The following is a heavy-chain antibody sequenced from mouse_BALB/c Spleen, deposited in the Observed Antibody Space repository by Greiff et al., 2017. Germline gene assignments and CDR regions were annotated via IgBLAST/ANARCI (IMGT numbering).Heavy chain of an antibody. CDR3: ARGNGGAMDD. V-gene: IGHV1S56*01. CDR1: GYTFTSYY. D-gene: IGHD1-2*01. Sequence: QVQLQQSGPELVKPGASVRISCKASGYTFTSYYIHWVKQRPGQGLEWIGWIYPGNVNTKYNEKFKGKATLTADKSSSTAYMQLSSLTSEDSAVYFCARGNGGAMDDWGQGTSVTVSS. J-gene: IGHJ4*01. CDR2: IYPGNVNT.